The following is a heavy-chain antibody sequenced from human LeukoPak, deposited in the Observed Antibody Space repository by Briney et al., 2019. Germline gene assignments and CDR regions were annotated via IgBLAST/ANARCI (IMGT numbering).Heavy chain of an antibody. D-gene: IGHD1-1*01. V-gene: IGHV3-30*02. CDR3: ANLELWNGSGTDAFDI. CDR2: IRYDGSNK. J-gene: IGHJ3*02. Sequence: PGGSLRLSCAASGFTFSSYGMHWVRQAPGKGLEWVAFIRYDGSNKYYADSVKGRFTISRDNSKNTLYLQMNSLRAEDTAVYYCANLELWNGSGTDAFDIWGQGTMVTVSS. CDR1: GFTFSSYG.